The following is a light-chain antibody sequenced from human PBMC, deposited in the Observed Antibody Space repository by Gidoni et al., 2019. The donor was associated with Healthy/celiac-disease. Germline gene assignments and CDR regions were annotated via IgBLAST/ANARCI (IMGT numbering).Light chain of an antibody. V-gene: IGKV3-11*01. CDR2: DAS. CDR3: QQRSNWPPALT. Sequence: EIVLTQSPATLSLSPGVRATLSCRASQSVRSYLAWYQQKPGQAPRLLIYDASNRATGIPARFSVSGSGTDFTLTISSLEPEDFAVYYCQQRSNWPPALTFGGXTKVEIK. CDR1: QSVRSY. J-gene: IGKJ4*01.